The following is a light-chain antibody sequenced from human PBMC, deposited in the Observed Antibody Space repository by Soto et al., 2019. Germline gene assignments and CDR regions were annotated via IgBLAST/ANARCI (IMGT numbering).Light chain of an antibody. V-gene: IGKV3-20*01. CDR2: GTS. CDR3: QQYGNLVT. J-gene: IGKJ4*01. Sequence: EIVLTQSPGTLSLSPGERAILSCRASQSVTSNYLAWYQQKPGQASRLLSYGTSIRATGIPDRFSGSGSGTDFTLTISRLEPEDFAVYYCQQYGNLVTFGGGTKVEIK. CDR1: QSVTSNY.